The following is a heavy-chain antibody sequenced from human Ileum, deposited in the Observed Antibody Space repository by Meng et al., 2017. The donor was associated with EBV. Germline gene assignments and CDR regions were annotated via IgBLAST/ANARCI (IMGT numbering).Heavy chain of an antibody. J-gene: IGHJ2*01. Sequence: GPGIVKPSQTSSLPCTVFGGIISRDQYNWSWSRQPPGRGLGWSGHIYNRGSTYDNQSLKSRITISADTSKNQFSLKLSSVTAADTAVYYCARGQKGYFDLWGRGTLVTVSS. V-gene: IGHV4-30-4*01. CDR3: ARGQKGYFDL. CDR2: IYNRGST. CDR1: GGIISRDQYN.